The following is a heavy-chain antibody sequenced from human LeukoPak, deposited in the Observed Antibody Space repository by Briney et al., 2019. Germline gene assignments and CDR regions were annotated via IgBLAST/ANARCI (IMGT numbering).Heavy chain of an antibody. Sequence: PSETLSLTCTVSGGSISSTSYYWGWIRQPPGKGLEWIGSIYYSGSTYYNPSLKSRVTISVDTSKNQFSLKLSSVTAADTAVYYCASHPDPYDFWSGQEGYWGQGTLVTVSS. V-gene: IGHV4-39*01. CDR2: IYYSGST. D-gene: IGHD3-3*01. CDR1: GGSISSTSYY. CDR3: ASHPDPYDFWSGQEGY. J-gene: IGHJ4*02.